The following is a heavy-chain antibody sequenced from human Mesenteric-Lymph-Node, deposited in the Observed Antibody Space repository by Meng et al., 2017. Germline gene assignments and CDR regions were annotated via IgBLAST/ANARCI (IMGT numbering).Heavy chain of an antibody. CDR1: GFTFSSYS. J-gene: IGHJ4*02. CDR3: ARGVGNSGDY. CDR2: ISSSSSYI. Sequence: GESLKISCAASGFTFSSYSMNWVRQAPGKGLEWVSSISSSSSYIYYADSVKGRFTISRDNAKNSLYLQMNSLRAEDTAVYYCARGVGNSGDYWGQGTLVTVS. V-gene: IGHV3-21*01. D-gene: IGHD4-23*01.